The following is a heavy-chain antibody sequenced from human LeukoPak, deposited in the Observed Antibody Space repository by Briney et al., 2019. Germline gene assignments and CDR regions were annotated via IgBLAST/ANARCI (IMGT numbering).Heavy chain of an antibody. CDR2: ISGDGGST. CDR1: GFTFDDYA. CDR3: AKAGMGATLYYGMDV. J-gene: IGHJ6*02. Sequence: PGGSLRLSCAASGFTFDDYAMHWVRRAPGKGLEWVSLISGDGGSTYYADSVKGRFTISRDNSKNSLYLQMNSLRTEDTALYYCAKAGMGATLYYGMDVWGQGTTVTVSS. D-gene: IGHD1-26*01. V-gene: IGHV3-43*02.